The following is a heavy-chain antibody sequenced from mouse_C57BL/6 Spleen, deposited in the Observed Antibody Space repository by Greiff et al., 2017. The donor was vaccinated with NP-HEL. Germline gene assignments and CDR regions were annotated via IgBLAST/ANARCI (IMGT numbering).Heavy chain of an antibody. J-gene: IGHJ1*03. V-gene: IGHV1-53*01. Sequence: QVQLQQPGTELVKPGASVKLSCKASGYTFTSYWMHWVKQRPGQGLEWIGNINPSNGGTNYIEKFKSKATLTVDKSSSTAYMQLSSLTSEDSAVYYCAREEVYYGNYDWYFDVWGTGTTVTVSS. CDR2: INPSNGGT. CDR3: AREEVYYGNYDWYFDV. D-gene: IGHD2-1*01. CDR1: GYTFTSYW.